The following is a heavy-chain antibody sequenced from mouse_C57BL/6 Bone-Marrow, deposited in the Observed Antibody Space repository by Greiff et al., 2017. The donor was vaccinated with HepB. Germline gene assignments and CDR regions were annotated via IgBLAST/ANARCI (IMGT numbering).Heavy chain of an antibody. V-gene: IGHV5-17*02. CDR3: TRFYDYDNAMDY. J-gene: IGHJ4*01. CDR1: GFTFSSFG. D-gene: IGHD2-4*01. CDR2: INSGSSTI. Sequence: DVKLQESGGGLVQPGGSRKLSCAASGFTFSSFGMHWVRQAPEKGLEWVAYINSGSSTIYYADTVKGRFTVSRDNPKNILFLQMTSLRSEDTAMYYCTRFYDYDNAMDYWGQGTSVTVSS.